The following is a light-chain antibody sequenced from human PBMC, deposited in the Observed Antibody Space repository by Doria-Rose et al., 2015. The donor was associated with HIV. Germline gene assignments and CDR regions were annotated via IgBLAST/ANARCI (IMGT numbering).Light chain of an antibody. V-gene: IGKV3-20*01. CDR2: EGS. J-gene: IGKJ1*01. CDR1: QRFSSTY. Sequence: TQSPGTLSLSPGERATLSCRASQRFSSTYLAWYQQKPGQAASLLIYEGSTTAAGIPDRFSASGSGTDFTLTINRLEPEDFALYYCHQYGTSWTFGQGTEVEI. CDR3: HQYGTSWT.